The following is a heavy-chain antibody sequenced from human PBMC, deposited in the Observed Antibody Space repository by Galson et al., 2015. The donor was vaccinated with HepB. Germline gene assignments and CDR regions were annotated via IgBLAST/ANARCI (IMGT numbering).Heavy chain of an antibody. J-gene: IGHJ4*02. Sequence: LSLTCAVSGGSFSGLYWTWIRQSPDKGLEWIGEINHIGGTNYNPSLKSRATLSVDTSRKQFSLKLRSLNAADTAVYYCARRGGSRLTATFDLWGQGVVVTVSS. D-gene: IGHD2-15*01. CDR2: INHIGGT. V-gene: IGHV4-34*01. CDR3: ARRGGSRLTATFDL. CDR1: GGSFSGLY.